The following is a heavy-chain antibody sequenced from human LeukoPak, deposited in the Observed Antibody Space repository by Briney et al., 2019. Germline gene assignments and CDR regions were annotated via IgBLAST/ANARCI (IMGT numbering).Heavy chain of an antibody. Sequence: SETLSLTCTVSGGSISSSSYYWGWIRQPPGKGLEWIGSIYYSGPPYYTPSLKPLVPISVDTSKNQFSLKLSSVTAADTAVYYCARLMAAADDYWGQGTLVTVSS. CDR3: ARLMAAADDY. V-gene: IGHV4-39*01. CDR2: IYYSGPP. CDR1: GGSISSSSYY. J-gene: IGHJ4*02. D-gene: IGHD6-13*01.